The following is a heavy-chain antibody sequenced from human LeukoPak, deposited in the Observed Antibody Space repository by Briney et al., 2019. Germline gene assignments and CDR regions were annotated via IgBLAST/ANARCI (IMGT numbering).Heavy chain of an antibody. J-gene: IGHJ5*01. CDR3: PRITAYDDS. D-gene: IGHD1-20*01. CDR2: IYVDGST. V-gene: IGHV3-53*01. Sequence: GGSLRLSCAASGFTVSSNYMNWVRQAPGKGLEWVSGIYVDGSTYYADSVKGRFTISRDNSRNTLYLQMNSLRAEDTAVYYCPRITAYDDSWGQGTLVTVSS. CDR1: GFTVSSNY.